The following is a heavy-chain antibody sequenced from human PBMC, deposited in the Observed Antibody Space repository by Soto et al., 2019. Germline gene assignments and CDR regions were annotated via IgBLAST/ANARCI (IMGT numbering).Heavy chain of an antibody. D-gene: IGHD4-17*01. V-gene: IGHV1-69*04. CDR1: GGTFSSYT. CDR2: IIPILGIA. Sequence: QVQLVHSGAEVKKPGSSVKVSCKASGGTFSSYTISWVRQAPGQGLEWMGRIIPILGIANYAQKFQGRVTITADKSTSTAYMELSSLRSEDTAVYYCARDPTTVTTFGYFDLWGRGTLVTVSS. CDR3: ARDPTTVTTFGYFDL. J-gene: IGHJ2*01.